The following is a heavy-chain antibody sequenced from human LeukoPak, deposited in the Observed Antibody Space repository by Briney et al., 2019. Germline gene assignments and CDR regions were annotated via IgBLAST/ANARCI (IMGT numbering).Heavy chain of an antibody. Sequence: SETLSLTCALSVSSIDSGYYWGWIPQPPGKGLEWIGYIYHSGSPYYNPSLKGRGTISVAPSKNQFSLKLSAVSAADTAVYYCARAPLGPDAFDIWGQGTMVIVSS. CDR2: IYHSGSP. J-gene: IGHJ3*02. V-gene: IGHV4-38-2*01. CDR1: VSSIDSGYY. CDR3: ARAPLGPDAFDI.